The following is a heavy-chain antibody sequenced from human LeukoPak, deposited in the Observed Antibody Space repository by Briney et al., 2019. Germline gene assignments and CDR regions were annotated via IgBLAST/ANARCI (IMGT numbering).Heavy chain of an antibody. Sequence: GGSLRLSCAASGFTFSSYAMSWVRQAPGKGLEWVGRIRSKTHGGTTEYTAPVEGRFSISRDDSKNTLYLQMNSLRAEDTAVFYCARGQTIVSRGYLDYWGQGTLVTVSS. CDR1: GFTFSSYA. CDR2: IRSKTHGGTT. CDR3: ARGQTIVSRGYLDY. V-gene: IGHV3-15*01. D-gene: IGHD2-15*01. J-gene: IGHJ4*02.